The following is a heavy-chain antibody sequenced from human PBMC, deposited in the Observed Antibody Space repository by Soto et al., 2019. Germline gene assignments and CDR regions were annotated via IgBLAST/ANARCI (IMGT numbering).Heavy chain of an antibody. CDR2: IYYSGST. J-gene: IGHJ5*02. V-gene: IGHV4-30-4*01. Sequence: SETLSLTCTVSGGSIRSGDYYWIWIRHPPGKGLEWIGYIYYSGSTYYNPSLKSRVTISVDTSKNQFSLKLSSVTAADTAVYYCAREAKYSSSWFNWFDPWGQGTPVTVSS. D-gene: IGHD6-13*01. CDR1: GGSIRSGDYY. CDR3: AREAKYSSSWFNWFDP.